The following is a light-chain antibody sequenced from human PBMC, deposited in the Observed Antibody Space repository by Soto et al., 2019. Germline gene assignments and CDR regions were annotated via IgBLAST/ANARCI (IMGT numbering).Light chain of an antibody. Sequence: DIQMTQSPSTLSASVGDRVTITCRASQTIHSNLAWYQQRPGIAPKLLIHKASVLHSGVPSRFSGSESGTELTRPINRLQTDDFANYYCQHYDRFPVKFGQGPKVESK. V-gene: IGKV1-5*03. CDR3: QHYDRFPVK. CDR1: QTIHSN. J-gene: IGKJ1*01. CDR2: KAS.